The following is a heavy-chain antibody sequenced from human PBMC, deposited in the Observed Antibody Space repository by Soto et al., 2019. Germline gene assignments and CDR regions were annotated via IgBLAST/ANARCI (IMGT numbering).Heavy chain of an antibody. CDR3: ASINSDYVSY. CDR1: GGTFSNST. Sequence: ASVKVSCKASGGTFSNSTINWVRQAPGQGLEWMGGIIPIFGTANYAQKFQGRVTITADESTSTAYMELSSLRSEDTAVYYCASINSDYVSYWGQGTLVTVS. D-gene: IGHD4-4*01. V-gene: IGHV1-69*13. CDR2: IIPIFGTA. J-gene: IGHJ4*02.